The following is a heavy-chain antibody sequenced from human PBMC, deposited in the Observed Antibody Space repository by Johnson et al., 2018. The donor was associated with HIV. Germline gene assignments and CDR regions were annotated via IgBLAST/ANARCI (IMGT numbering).Heavy chain of an antibody. CDR2: IWYDGSNK. D-gene: IGHD1/OR15-1a*01. CDR3: AKGRIGTSSMRGGAFDM. CDR1: GFNFSTYG. Sequence: QVQLVESGGGVVQSGRSLRLSCTASGFNFSTYGMHWVRQAPGKGLEWVAVIWYDGSNKYYGDSVKGRFTISRDNSKNTLYLQMNSLRVEDTAVYYCAKGRIGTSSMRGGAFDMWGQGTMVIVSS. V-gene: IGHV3-33*06. J-gene: IGHJ3*02.